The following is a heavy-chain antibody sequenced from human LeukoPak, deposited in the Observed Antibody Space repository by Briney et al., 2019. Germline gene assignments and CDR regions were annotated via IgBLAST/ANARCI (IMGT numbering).Heavy chain of an antibody. CDR1: GFTFSSYA. J-gene: IGHJ6*03. CDR2: ISGSGGST. Sequence: GGSLRLSCAASGFTFSSYAMSWVRQAPGKGLEWVSAISGSGGSTYYANSVKGRFTISRDNSKNTLYLQMNSLRAEDTAVYYCAKVGLEQQLALDYYYYYYMTSGAKGPRSPSP. V-gene: IGHV3-23*01. CDR3: AKVGLEQQLALDYYYYYYMTS. D-gene: IGHD6-13*01.